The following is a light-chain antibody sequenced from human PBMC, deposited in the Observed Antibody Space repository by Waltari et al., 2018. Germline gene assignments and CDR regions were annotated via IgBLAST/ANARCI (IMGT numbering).Light chain of an antibody. V-gene: IGKV1-39*01. J-gene: IGKJ4*01. CDR2: AAS. Sequence: IKMTQSPSSLFASVEDRVTITCRESQSINSFLNWYQQKPGKAPKLLIYAASSLQSGVPSRFSGSGSGTDFTLTISSLQPEDFAAYYCQQSYSTPLTFGGGTKVEIK. CDR3: QQSYSTPLT. CDR1: QSINSF.